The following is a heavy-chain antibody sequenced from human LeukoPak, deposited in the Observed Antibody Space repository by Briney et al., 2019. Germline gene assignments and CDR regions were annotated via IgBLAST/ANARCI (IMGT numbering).Heavy chain of an antibody. CDR2: LYYSGST. Sequence: SETLSLTCTVSGGSISSYYWSWIRQPPGKGLEWIGYLYYSGSTNYNPSLKSRVTISVDTSKNQFSLKLSSVTAADTAVYYCARLSYSDLYSSGWHFDYWGQGTLVTVSS. D-gene: IGHD6-19*01. CDR1: GGSISSYY. CDR3: ARLSYSDLYSSGWHFDY. V-gene: IGHV4-59*08. J-gene: IGHJ4*02.